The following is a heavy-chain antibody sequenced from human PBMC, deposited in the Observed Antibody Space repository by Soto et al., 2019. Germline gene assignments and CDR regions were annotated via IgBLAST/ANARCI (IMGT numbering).Heavy chain of an antibody. CDR2: ISYDGSNK. J-gene: IGHJ4*02. V-gene: IGHV3-30*18. CDR1: GFTFSSYG. CDR3: AKDRGYCSSTSCYHYFDY. Sequence: GGSLRLSCAASGFTFSSYGMHWVRQAPGKGPEWVAVISYDGSNKYYADSVKGRFTISRDNSKNTLYLQMNSLRAEDTAVYYCAKDRGYCSSTSCYHYFDYWGQGTLVTVSS. D-gene: IGHD2-2*01.